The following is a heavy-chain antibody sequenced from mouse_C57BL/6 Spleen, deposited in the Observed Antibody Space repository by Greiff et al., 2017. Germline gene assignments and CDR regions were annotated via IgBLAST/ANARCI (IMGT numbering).Heavy chain of an antibody. CDR2: IHPNSGST. V-gene: IGHV1-64*01. CDR1: GYTFTSYW. Sequence: QVQLQQPGAELVKPGASVKLSCKASGYTFTSYWMHWVKQRPGQGLEWIGMIHPNSGSTNYNEKFKSKATLTVDKSSSTAYMQLSSLTSEDSAVYYCAREGRDPYAMDYWGQGTSVTVSS. J-gene: IGHJ4*01. CDR3: AREGRDPYAMDY.